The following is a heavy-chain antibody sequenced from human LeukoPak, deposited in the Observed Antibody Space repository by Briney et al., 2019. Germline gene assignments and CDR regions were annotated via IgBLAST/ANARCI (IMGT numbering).Heavy chain of an antibody. CDR1: GGSISSGGYY. Sequence: SETLSLTCTVSGGSISSGGYYWSWIRQHPGKGLEWIGYIYYSGSTYYNPSLKSRVTISVDTSKNQFSLKLSSVTAADTAVYYCARVTYYYYYIDVWGKGTTVTVSS. D-gene: IGHD4-23*01. CDR2: IYYSGST. V-gene: IGHV4-31*03. J-gene: IGHJ6*03. CDR3: ARVTYYYYYIDV.